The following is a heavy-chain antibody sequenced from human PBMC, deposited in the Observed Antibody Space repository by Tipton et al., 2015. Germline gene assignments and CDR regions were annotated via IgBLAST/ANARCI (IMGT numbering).Heavy chain of an antibody. D-gene: IGHD5-24*01. CDR3: ARDLEHGMDV. J-gene: IGHJ6*02. CDR1: GGSVSSGSYY. CDR2: ISFSDTT. Sequence: TLSLTCTVSGGSVSSGSYYWSWIRQPPGKGLEWIGYISFSDTTHYNPSLKSRITISLNTSKNQFSLKMSSVTAADTAVYYCARDLEHGMDVWDQGTTVTVSS. V-gene: IGHV4-61*01.